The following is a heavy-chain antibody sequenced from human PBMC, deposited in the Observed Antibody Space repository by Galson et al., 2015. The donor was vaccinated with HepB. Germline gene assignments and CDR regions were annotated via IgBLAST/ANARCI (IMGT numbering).Heavy chain of an antibody. Sequence: QSGAEVKKPGASVKASCKASGGTFSSYAISWVRQAPGQGLEWMGGIIPIFGTANYAQKFQGRVTITADESTSTAYMELSSLRSEDTAVYYCAREGHYYDSSGHYYGMDVWGQGTTVTVSS. CDR3: AREGHYYDSSGHYYGMDV. J-gene: IGHJ6*02. CDR1: GGTFSSYA. CDR2: IIPIFGTA. D-gene: IGHD3-22*01. V-gene: IGHV1-69*13.